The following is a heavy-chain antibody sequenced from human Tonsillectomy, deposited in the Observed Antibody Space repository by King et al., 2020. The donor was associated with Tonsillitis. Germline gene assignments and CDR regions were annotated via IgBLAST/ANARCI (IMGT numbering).Heavy chain of an antibody. J-gene: IGHJ6*02. Sequence: VQLVESGGGLVKPGGSLRLSCAASGFTFSNAWMSWVRQAPGKGLEWVGRIKSKTDGGTIDYAAPVKGRFTISRDDSKNTLYLQMNSLKTEDTAVYYCTTHMTTVYYYYYGMDVWGQGTTVTVSS. V-gene: IGHV3-15*01. CDR1: GFTFSNAW. D-gene: IGHD4-11*01. CDR3: TTHMTTVYYYYYGMDV. CDR2: IKSKTDGGTI.